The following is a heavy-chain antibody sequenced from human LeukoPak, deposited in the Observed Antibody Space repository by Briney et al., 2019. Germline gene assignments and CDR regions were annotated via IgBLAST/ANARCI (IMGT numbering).Heavy chain of an antibody. Sequence: PGRSLRLSCAASGFTFNNYGMHWVRQAPGKGLEWVAVIWYDGSNKYYADSVKGRFTISRDNSKNTLYLQINSLRAEDTAVYYRAKAFSDLRYYMDVWGEGTTVTVSS. J-gene: IGHJ6*03. CDR3: AKAFSDLRYYMDV. CDR2: IWYDGSNK. CDR1: GFTFNNYG. V-gene: IGHV3-33*06.